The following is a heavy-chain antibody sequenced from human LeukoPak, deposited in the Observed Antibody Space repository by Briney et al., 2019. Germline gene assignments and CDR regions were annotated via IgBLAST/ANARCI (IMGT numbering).Heavy chain of an antibody. V-gene: IGHV3-30*02. J-gene: IGHJ3*02. CDR3: AKGTHYDILTGFAFDI. D-gene: IGHD3-9*01. CDR2: IWYGGSNK. CDR1: GFTFSSYG. Sequence: GGSLRLSCAASGFTFSSYGMHWVRQAPGKGLEWVAFIWYGGSNKYYADSVKGRFTISRDNSKNTLYLQMDSLRAEDTAVYYCAKGTHYDILTGFAFDIWGQGTMVTVSS.